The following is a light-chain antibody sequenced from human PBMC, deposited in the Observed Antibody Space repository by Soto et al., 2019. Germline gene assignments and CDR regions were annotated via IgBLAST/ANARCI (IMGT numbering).Light chain of an antibody. CDR3: SSYAGSNVV. CDR2: EVT. V-gene: IGLV2-8*01. CDR1: SSDVGGYNY. J-gene: IGLJ2*01. Sequence: QSVLTQPPSASGSPGQSVTISCTGTSSDVGGYNYVSWYQQHPGKVPKLMIYEVTKRPSGVPDRFSGSKSGNTASLTVSGLHAEDEADYYCSSYAGSNVVFGGGTKLTVL.